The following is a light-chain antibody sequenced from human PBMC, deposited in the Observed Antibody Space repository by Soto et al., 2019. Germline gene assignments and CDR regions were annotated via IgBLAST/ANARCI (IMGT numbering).Light chain of an antibody. CDR1: QSVGSN. Sequence: EIVMTQSPATLSVSPWERATLSCRASQSVGSNLAWYQQKHGQPPRLLIYAASTTATGIPARFSGSGSGTEFTLTISSLQSEDFAVYYCHQYNGWPRTFGQGTKVDIK. CDR3: HQYNGWPRT. V-gene: IGKV3-15*01. J-gene: IGKJ1*01. CDR2: AAS.